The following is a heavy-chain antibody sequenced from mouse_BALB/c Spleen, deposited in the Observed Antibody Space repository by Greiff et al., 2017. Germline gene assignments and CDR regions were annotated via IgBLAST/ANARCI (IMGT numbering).Heavy chain of an antibody. CDR2: ISYSGST. V-gene: IGHV3-2*02. J-gene: IGHJ2*01. Sequence: EVKLVESGPGLVKPSQSLSLTCTVTGYSITSDYAWNWIRQFPGNKLEWMGYISYSGSTSYNPSLKSRISITRDTSKNQFFLQLNSVTTEDTATYYCARSDFSLFDYWGQGTTLTVSS. CDR1: GYSITSDYA. CDR3: ARSDFSLFDY.